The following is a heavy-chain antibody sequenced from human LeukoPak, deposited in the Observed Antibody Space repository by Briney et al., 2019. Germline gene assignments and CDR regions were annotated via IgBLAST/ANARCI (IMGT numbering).Heavy chain of an antibody. CDR3: ARAVGYDILTGYYTFDY. J-gene: IGHJ4*02. D-gene: IGHD3-9*01. V-gene: IGHV1-69*13. CDR2: IIPIFGTA. Sequence: ASVKVSCKASVGTFSSYAISWVRQAPGQGLEWMGGIIPIFGTANYAQKFQGRVTITADESTSTAYMELSSLRSEDTAVYYCARAVGYDILTGYYTFDYWGQGTLVTVSS. CDR1: VGTFSSYA.